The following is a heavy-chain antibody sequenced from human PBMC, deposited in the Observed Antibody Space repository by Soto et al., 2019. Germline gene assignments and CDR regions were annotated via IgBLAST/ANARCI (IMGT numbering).Heavy chain of an antibody. J-gene: IGHJ4*02. Sequence: PSETLSLTCTVSVGSISSYYWSWIRQPPGKGLEWIGYIYYSGSTNYNPSLKSRVTISVDTSKNQFSLKLSSVTAADTAVYYCARGVLERLPFDYWGQGTLVTVSS. CDR2: IYYSGST. V-gene: IGHV4-59*01. CDR3: ARGVLERLPFDY. CDR1: VGSISSYY. D-gene: IGHD1-1*01.